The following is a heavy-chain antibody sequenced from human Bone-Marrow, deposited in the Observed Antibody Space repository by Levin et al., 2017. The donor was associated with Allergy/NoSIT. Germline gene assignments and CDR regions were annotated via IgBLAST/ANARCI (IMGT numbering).Heavy chain of an antibody. D-gene: IGHD1-26*01. CDR3: ARPKIGYYGEFDY. CDR2: ISYDGSNK. J-gene: IGHJ4*02. Sequence: GESLKISCAASGFTFSNYGMHWVRQAPGKGLEWVAVISYDGSNKYYADSVKGRFTISKDNSKYTLYLQMNSLRAEDTAVYYCARPKIGYYGEFDYWGQGTLVTVSS. CDR1: GFTFSNYG. V-gene: IGHV3-30*03.